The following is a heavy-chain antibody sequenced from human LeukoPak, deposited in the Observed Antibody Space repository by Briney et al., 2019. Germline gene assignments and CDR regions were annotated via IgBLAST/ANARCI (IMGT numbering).Heavy chain of an antibody. CDR2: IIPILGIA. D-gene: IGHD6-19*01. CDR1: GGTFSGYT. V-gene: IGHV1-69*02. J-gene: IGHJ5*02. Sequence: SVKVSCKASGGTFSGYTISWVRQAPGQGLEWMGRIIPILGIANYAQKFQGRVTITADKSTSTAYMELSSLRSEDTAVYYCARGSSGWTYNWFDPWGQEPWSPSPQ. CDR3: ARGSSGWTYNWFDP.